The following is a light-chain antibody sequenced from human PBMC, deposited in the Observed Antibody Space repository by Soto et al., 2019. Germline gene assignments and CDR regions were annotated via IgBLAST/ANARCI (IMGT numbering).Light chain of an antibody. CDR1: QRISTS. CDR2: DTS. CDR3: QEYLQWPPGM. J-gene: IGKJ1*01. V-gene: IGKV3-15*01. Sequence: EIVLTQSPATLSLSPGERATLSCGASQRISTSLAWYQQKPGQAPRLLIYDTSTRAPGISARFSGSGSGTEFTLTSSTLQSEDFAVYHCQEYLQWPPGMLGQGTTVDMK.